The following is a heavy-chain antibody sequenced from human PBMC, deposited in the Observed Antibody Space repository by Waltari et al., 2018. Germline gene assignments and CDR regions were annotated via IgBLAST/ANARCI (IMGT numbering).Heavy chain of an antibody. V-gene: IGHV4-61*02. Sequence: QVQLQESGPGLVKPSQTLSLTCTVSGGSISSGSYYWSWIRQPAGKGLEWIGRIYTSGSTNYNPSLKSRVTISVDTSKNQFSLKLSSVTAADTAVYYCAKDIEGGYSNYGGVWYFDLWGRGTLVTVSS. J-gene: IGHJ2*01. D-gene: IGHD4-4*01. CDR2: IYTSGST. CDR1: GGSISSGSYY. CDR3: AKDIEGGYSNYGGVWYFDL.